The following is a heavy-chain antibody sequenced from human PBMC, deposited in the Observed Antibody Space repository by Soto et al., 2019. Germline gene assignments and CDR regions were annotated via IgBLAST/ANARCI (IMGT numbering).Heavy chain of an antibody. CDR3: TTGSEDGY. Sequence: EVQLVESGGGLVKPGGSLRLSCAASGFTFSNAWMNWVRQAPGKGLEWVGGIKSKVDGGTTYYAEQVKGRFTISRDDSKNTLYLQMNSLNREDKAVYYCTTGSEDGYWGQGILVTVSS. CDR2: IKSKVDGGTT. D-gene: IGHD1-26*01. V-gene: IGHV3-15*07. CDR1: GFTFSNAW. J-gene: IGHJ4*02.